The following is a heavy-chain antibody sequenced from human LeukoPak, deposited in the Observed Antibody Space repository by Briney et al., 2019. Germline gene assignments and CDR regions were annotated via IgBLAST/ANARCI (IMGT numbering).Heavy chain of an antibody. J-gene: IGHJ4*02. Sequence: SETLSLTCAVYGGSFSGYYWSWIRQPPGKGLEWIGEINHSGSTNYNPSLKSRVTISVDTSKNQFSLKLSSVTAADTAVYYCALLSQTEYGDYDSWGQGTLVTVSS. D-gene: IGHD4-17*01. CDR2: INHSGST. CDR1: GGSFSGYY. V-gene: IGHV4-34*01. CDR3: ALLSQTEYGDYDS.